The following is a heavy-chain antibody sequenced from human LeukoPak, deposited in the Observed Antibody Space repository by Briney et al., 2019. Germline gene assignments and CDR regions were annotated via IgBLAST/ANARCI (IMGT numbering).Heavy chain of an antibody. D-gene: IGHD3-22*01. J-gene: IGHJ4*02. CDR3: ARDGVFDSSGYYDFDY. Sequence: SVKPSCKASGYSFTSYYIHWVPQAPGQGLESIAMINPSGGSTTYAQKFQGRVTMTTDTSTRTVYMELSSLRSEDTAVYYCARDGVFDSSGYYDFDYWGQGTLVTVSS. CDR1: GYSFTSYY. CDR2: INPSGGST. V-gene: IGHV1-46*01.